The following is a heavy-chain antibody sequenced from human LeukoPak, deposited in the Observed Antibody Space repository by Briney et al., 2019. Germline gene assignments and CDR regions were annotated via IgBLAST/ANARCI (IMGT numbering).Heavy chain of an antibody. D-gene: IGHD6-19*01. Sequence: PSETLSLTCTVSGGSIGNNNYYWRWVRQPPGKGLEWIGHIYYSGTTYYSPSLKSRVTISVDTSKNQFSLKLNSVTAADTAVYYCARMGRIAVAGLDYWGQGTLVTVFS. J-gene: IGHJ4*02. CDR2: IYYSGTT. CDR3: ARMGRIAVAGLDY. CDR1: GGSIGNNNYY. V-gene: IGHV4-39*07.